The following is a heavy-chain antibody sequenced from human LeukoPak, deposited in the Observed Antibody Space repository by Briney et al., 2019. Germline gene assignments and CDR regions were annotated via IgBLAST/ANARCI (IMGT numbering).Heavy chain of an antibody. Sequence: SETLSLTCSVSGGSISSTSHYWGWIRQPPGEGLEWIGSMYYSGGIYRDPSLRSRVTISVDTSKNQFSLKLNSVTIADTAIYYCARDRGSRDAFDIWGQGTMVTVSS. D-gene: IGHD1-26*01. CDR3: ARDRGSRDAFDI. CDR2: MYYSGGI. V-gene: IGHV4-39*07. CDR1: GGSISSTSHY. J-gene: IGHJ3*02.